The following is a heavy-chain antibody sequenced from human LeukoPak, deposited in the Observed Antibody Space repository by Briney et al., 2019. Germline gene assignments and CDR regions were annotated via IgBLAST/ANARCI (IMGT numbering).Heavy chain of an antibody. CDR3: AREPRRAAAGIVPINYFDY. Sequence: AGSLSLSCAASGFTFSSYDMNWVRQAPGKGLKWVSYISSSGSTIYYADSVKGRFTISRDNAKNSLYLQMNSLRAEDTAVYYCAREPRRAAAGIVPINYFDYWGQGTLVTVSS. J-gene: IGHJ4*02. V-gene: IGHV3-48*03. CDR1: GFTFSSYD. D-gene: IGHD6-13*01. CDR2: ISSSGSTI.